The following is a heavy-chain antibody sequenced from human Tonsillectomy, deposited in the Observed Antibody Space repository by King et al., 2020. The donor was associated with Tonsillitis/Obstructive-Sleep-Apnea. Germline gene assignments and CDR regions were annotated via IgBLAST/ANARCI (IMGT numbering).Heavy chain of an antibody. V-gene: IGHV4-39*01. Sequence: QLQESGPGLVKPSETLSLTCTVSGGSISSSSYYWGWIRQPPGKGLEWIGSIYYSGSTYYNPSLKSRVTISVDTSKNQFSLKLSSVTAAETAVYYCASTGEWELRPPDYYYDMDVWGKGTTVTVSS. CDR1: GGSISSSSYY. CDR3: ASTGEWELRPPDYYYDMDV. D-gene: IGHD1-26*01. CDR2: IYYSGST. J-gene: IGHJ6*03.